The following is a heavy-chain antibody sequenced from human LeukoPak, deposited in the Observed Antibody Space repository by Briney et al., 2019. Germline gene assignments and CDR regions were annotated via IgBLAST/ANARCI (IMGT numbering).Heavy chain of an antibody. CDR1: GFTFSSYA. J-gene: IGHJ4*02. CDR3: AKDQGRFLEWLLPRTTYYFDY. V-gene: IGHV3-23*01. CDR2: ISGSGASA. Sequence: GGSLSLSSAASGFTFSSYAMSWVRQAPGKGLEWVSAISGSGASAYYADSVKGRFTISRDNSKNTLYLQMNSLRAEDTAVYYCAKDQGRFLEWLLPRTTYYFDYWGQGTLVTVSS. D-gene: IGHD3-3*01.